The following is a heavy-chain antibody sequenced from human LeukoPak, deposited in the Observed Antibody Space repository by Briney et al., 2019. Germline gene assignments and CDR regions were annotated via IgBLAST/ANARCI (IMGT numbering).Heavy chain of an antibody. J-gene: IGHJ4*02. CDR3: AKLDYGGIDTDY. V-gene: IGHV4-38-2*02. D-gene: IGHD4-23*01. CDR1: GYSISSGYY. Sequence: SETLSLTRTASGYSISSGYYWGWIRQPPGKGLEWIGSIYHSGSTYYNPSLKSRVTISVDTSKNQFSLKLSSVTAADTAVYYCAKLDYGGIDTDYWGQGTLVTVSS. CDR2: IYHSGST.